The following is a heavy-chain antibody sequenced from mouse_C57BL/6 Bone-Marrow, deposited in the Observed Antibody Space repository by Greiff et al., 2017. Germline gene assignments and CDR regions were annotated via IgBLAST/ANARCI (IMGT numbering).Heavy chain of an antibody. CDR3: ARRWDMDY. Sequence: QVQLQQPAAELVKPGASVKLSCKASGYTFTSYWMQWVKQRPGQGLEWIGEIDPSDSYTNYNQKFKGKATLTVDTSSSTAYMQLSSLTSEDSAVYYCARRWDMDYWGQGTSVTVSS. CDR2: IDPSDSYT. J-gene: IGHJ4*01. D-gene: IGHD1-1*02. V-gene: IGHV1-50*01. CDR1: GYTFTSYW.